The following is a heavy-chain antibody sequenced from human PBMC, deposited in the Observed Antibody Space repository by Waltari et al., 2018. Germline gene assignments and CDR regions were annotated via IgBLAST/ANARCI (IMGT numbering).Heavy chain of an antibody. J-gene: IGHJ3*02. CDR1: GGSISSSNW. Sequence: QVQPQESGPGLVKPSGTLSLTCAVSGGSISSSNWWSWVRQPPGKGLEWIGEIYHSGSTNYNPSLKSRVTISVDESKNQFSLKLSSVTAADTAVYYCASRTYYYDSSGYYADAFDIWGQGTMVTVSS. V-gene: IGHV4-4*02. CDR2: IYHSGST. D-gene: IGHD3-22*01. CDR3: ASRTYYYDSSGYYADAFDI.